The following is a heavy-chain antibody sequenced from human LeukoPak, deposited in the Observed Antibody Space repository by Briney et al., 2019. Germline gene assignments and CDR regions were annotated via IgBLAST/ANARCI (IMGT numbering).Heavy chain of an antibody. D-gene: IGHD3-10*01. V-gene: IGHV3-23*01. CDR3: AKDLITMVRGEYYYGMDV. CDR1: GFTFSIYA. J-gene: IGHJ6*02. CDR2: LSGSGGST. Sequence: PGGSLRLSCAASGFTFSIYAMNWVRQAPGKGLEWVSALSGSGGSTYYADSVKGRFTISRDNSKNTLYLQMNSLRAEDTAVYYCAKDLITMVRGEYYYGMDVWGQGTTVTVSS.